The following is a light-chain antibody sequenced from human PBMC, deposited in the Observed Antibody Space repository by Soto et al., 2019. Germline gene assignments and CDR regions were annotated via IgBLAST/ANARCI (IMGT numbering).Light chain of an antibody. CDR3: QQYGSSGT. Sequence: EIVLTQSPGTLSLSPGERATLSCRASQSVSNNYLACYQQKPGQAPRLLIYGASNRATGIPDRCSGSGSGTDFTLAISRLEPEDFAVYDCQQYGSSGTFGQGTKVEIK. CDR2: GAS. CDR1: QSVSNNY. J-gene: IGKJ1*01. V-gene: IGKV3-20*01.